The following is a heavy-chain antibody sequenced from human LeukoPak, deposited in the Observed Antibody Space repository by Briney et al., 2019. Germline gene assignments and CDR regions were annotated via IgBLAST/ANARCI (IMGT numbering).Heavy chain of an antibody. J-gene: IGHJ6*03. D-gene: IGHD2-2*01. V-gene: IGHV3-48*01. CDR3: AREKEGYCSRTSCYLDYYYYYMDV. CDR1: ELTFSYFG. CDR2: ITRTSSAT. Sequence: GGSLRLSCAGSELTFSYFGMNWVRQAPGQTLEWVAYITRTSSATYYTDSVKGRFTISRDNAANSLSLQMNSLRAEDTAVYYCAREKEGYCSRTSCYLDYYYYYMDVWGKGTTVTISS.